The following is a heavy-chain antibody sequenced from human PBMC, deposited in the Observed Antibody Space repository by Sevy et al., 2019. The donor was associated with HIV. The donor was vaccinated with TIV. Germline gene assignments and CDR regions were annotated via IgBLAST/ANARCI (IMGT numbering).Heavy chain of an antibody. Sequence: GGSLRLSCAVSGFTFNTYNMNWVRQAPGKGLEWVSYISYTSTTIYYADSVRGRFTISRDNAKNTLYLQMNGLRDEDTAVYYCASSDATSRFGYYYFAMDFWGKGTSVTVSS. CDR1: GFTFNTYN. CDR3: ASSDATSRFGYYYFAMDF. CDR2: ISYTSTTI. J-gene: IGHJ6*04. D-gene: IGHD3-22*01. V-gene: IGHV3-48*02.